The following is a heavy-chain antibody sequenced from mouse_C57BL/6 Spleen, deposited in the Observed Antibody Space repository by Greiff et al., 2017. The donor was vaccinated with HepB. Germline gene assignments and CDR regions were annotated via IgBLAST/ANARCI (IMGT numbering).Heavy chain of an antibody. Sequence: EVKLMESEGGLVQPGSSMKLSCTASGFTFSDYYMAWVRQVPEKGLEWVANINYDGSSTYYLDSLKSRFIISRDNAKNSLYLQMSSLKSEDTATYYCARDDGPFAYWGQGTLVTVSA. D-gene: IGHD2-3*01. V-gene: IGHV5-16*01. CDR1: GFTFSDYY. CDR3: ARDDGPFAY. J-gene: IGHJ3*01. CDR2: INYDGSST.